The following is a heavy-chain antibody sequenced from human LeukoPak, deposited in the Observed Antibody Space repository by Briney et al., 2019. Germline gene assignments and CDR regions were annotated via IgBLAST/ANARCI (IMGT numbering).Heavy chain of an antibody. V-gene: IGHV3-48*04. J-gene: IGHJ5*02. Sequence: GGSLRLSCAASGFTFSSYSMSWIRQAPGKGLEWVSYISSSGSTIYYADSVKGRFTISRDNAKNSLYLQMNSLRAEDTAVYYCARDLFAIAARPWWFDPWGQGTLVTVSS. CDR3: ARDLFAIAARPWWFDP. CDR2: ISSSGSTI. CDR1: GFTFSSYS. D-gene: IGHD6-6*01.